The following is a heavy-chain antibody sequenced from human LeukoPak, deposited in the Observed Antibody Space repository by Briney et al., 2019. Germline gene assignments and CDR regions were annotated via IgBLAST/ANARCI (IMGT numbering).Heavy chain of an antibody. J-gene: IGHJ4*02. CDR1: GFTFSNYA. CDR2: ISGSGGST. CDR3: AKSSSDYVWGSYRYAIPPGY. D-gene: IGHD3-16*02. V-gene: IGHV3-23*01. Sequence: GGSLRLSCAASGFTFSNYAMSWVRQAPGKGLEWLSTISGSGGSTYYADSVKGRFTISRDNSKNTLYLQMNSLRAEDTAVYYCAKSSSDYVWGSYRYAIPPGYWGKGTLVTVSS.